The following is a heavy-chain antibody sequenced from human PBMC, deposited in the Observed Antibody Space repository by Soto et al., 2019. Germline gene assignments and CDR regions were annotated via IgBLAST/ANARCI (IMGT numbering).Heavy chain of an antibody. CDR2: ITPMLGTT. CDR3: ARLRLEPEGANLPLMFGIDV. V-gene: IGHV1-69*01. CDR1: GDTFTGHS. D-gene: IGHD1-26*01. Sequence: QVQLVQSGAEVKKPGSSVRVSCKASGDTFTGHSISWVRQAPAQGLEWLGVITPMLGTTNYSPKFQGRVTITADDSASTAFLDLTSLKSDDTAVYFCARLRLEPEGANLPLMFGIDVWGQGTTVSVSS. J-gene: IGHJ6*02.